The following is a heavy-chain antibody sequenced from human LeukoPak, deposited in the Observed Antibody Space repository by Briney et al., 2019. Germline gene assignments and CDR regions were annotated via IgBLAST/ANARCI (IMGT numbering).Heavy chain of an antibody. D-gene: IGHD3-22*01. J-gene: IGHJ4*02. CDR3: TTAGGLLYDSSGYYYAVDY. V-gene: IGHV3-23*01. Sequence: GGSLRLSCAASGFTFSNYGLSWVRQAPGKGLEWVSGITGSGGSTYYADSVKGRFTISRDNSKNTLYLQMNSLKTEDTAVYYCTTAGGLLYDSSGYYYAVDYWGQGTLVTVSS. CDR1: GFTFSNYG. CDR2: ITGSGGST.